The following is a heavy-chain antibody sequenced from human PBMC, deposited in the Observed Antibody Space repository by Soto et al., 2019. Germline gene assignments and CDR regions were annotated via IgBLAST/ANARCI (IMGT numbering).Heavy chain of an antibody. Sequence: SETLSLTCTVSGGSISSYYWSRIRQPAGKGLEWIGRIYTSGSTNYNPSLKSRVTMSVDTSKNQFSLKLSSVTAADTAVYYCAREIAAAKTADWFDPWGQGTLVTVSS. J-gene: IGHJ5*02. CDR2: IYTSGST. D-gene: IGHD6-13*01. CDR3: AREIAAAKTADWFDP. CDR1: GGSISSYY. V-gene: IGHV4-4*07.